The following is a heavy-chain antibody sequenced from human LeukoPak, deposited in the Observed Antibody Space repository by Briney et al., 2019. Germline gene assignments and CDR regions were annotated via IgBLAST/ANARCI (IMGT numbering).Heavy chain of an antibody. CDR3: GKDMKVVASDY. V-gene: IGHV3-23*01. Sequence: GGSLSLSCAVSGFAFRSYAMSWVRQAPGRGLEWVSAISGSGGSTYYAGSVKARFPIPRDKSKNTLYLQMDRLRAEDTAVYYCGKDMKVVASDYWGQGTLVTVSS. D-gene: IGHD3-22*01. J-gene: IGHJ4*02. CDR2: ISGSGGST. CDR1: GFAFRSYA.